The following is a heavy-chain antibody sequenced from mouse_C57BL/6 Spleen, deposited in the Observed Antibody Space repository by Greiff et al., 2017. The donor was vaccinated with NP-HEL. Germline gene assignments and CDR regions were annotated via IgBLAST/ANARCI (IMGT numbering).Heavy chain of an antibody. V-gene: IGHV1-69*01. Sequence: LQQPGAELVMPGASVKLSCKASGYTFTSYWMHWVKQRPGQGLEWIGEIDPSDSYTNYNQKFKGKSTLTVDKSSSTAYMQLSSLTSEDSAVYYCARSGTVVATDAMDYWGQGTSVTVSS. J-gene: IGHJ4*01. CDR3: ARSGTVVATDAMDY. CDR1: GYTFTSYW. CDR2: IDPSDSYT. D-gene: IGHD1-1*01.